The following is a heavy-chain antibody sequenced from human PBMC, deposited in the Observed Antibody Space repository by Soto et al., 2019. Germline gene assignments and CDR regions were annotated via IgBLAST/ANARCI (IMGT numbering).Heavy chain of an antibody. Sequence: SETLSLTCTVSGGSISSYYWSWIRQPAGKGLEWIGRIYTSGSTNYNPSLKSRVTMSVDTSKNQFSLKLSSVTAADTAVYYCASNYDFWSGRGAFDIWGQGTMVTVSS. CDR1: GGSISSYY. V-gene: IGHV4-4*07. J-gene: IGHJ3*02. D-gene: IGHD3-3*01. CDR3: ASNYDFWSGRGAFDI. CDR2: IYTSGST.